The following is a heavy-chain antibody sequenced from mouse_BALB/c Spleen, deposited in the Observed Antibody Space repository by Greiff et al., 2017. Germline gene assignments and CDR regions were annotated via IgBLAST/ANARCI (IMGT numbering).Heavy chain of an antibody. J-gene: IGHJ2*01. Sequence: KLVESGGGLVQPGGSRKLSCAASGFTFSSFGMHWVRQAPEKGLEWVAYISSGSSTIYYADTVKGRFTISRDNPKNTLFLQMTSLRSEDTAMYYCARSSLDYWGQGTTLTVSS. CDR1: GFTFSSFG. CDR3: ARSSLDY. CDR2: ISSGSSTI. V-gene: IGHV5-17*02. D-gene: IGHD6-1*01.